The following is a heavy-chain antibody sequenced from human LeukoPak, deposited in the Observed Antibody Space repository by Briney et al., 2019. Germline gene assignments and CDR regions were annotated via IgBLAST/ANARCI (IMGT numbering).Heavy chain of an antibody. Sequence: GGTPRLSCAASGFTFSSYGMSWIRQAPGKGLEWVANIKKDGSEKYYVAPVKGRFTISRDNAKTSLYLQMNSLRAEDTAVYYCARDLSGITGYTYGRGIDYWGQGTLVTVSS. D-gene: IGHD5-18*01. CDR2: IKKDGSEK. V-gene: IGHV3-7*01. CDR3: ARDLSGITGYTYGRGIDY. CDR1: GFTFSSYG. J-gene: IGHJ4*02.